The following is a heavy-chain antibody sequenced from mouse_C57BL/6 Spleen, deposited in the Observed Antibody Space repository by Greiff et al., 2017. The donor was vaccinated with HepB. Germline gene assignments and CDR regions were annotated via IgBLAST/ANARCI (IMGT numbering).Heavy chain of an antibody. V-gene: IGHV1-76*01. CDR2: IYPGSGNT. D-gene: IGHD2-3*01. J-gene: IGHJ2*01. CDR1: GYTFTDYY. CDR3: ARGYDGYVYYFDY. Sequence: VQLQQSGAELVRPGASVKLSCKASGYTFTDYYINWVKQRPGQGLEWIARIYPGSGNTYYNEKFKGKATLTAEKSSSTAYMQLSSLTSEDSAVYVCARGYDGYVYYFDYWGQGTTLTVSS.